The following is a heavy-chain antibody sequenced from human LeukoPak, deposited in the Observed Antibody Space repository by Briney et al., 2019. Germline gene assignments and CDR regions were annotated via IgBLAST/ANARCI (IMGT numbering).Heavy chain of an antibody. J-gene: IGHJ4*02. D-gene: IGHD2-2*01. Sequence: GGSLRLSCAASGFTFSSYSMNWVRQAPGKGLEWVSSISSSSSYIYYADSVKGRFTISRDNAKNSLSLQMNSLRAEDTAVYHCATGRSCATCYLPDYWGQGALVTVSS. CDR2: ISSSSSYI. CDR1: GFTFSSYS. V-gene: IGHV3-21*01. CDR3: ATGRSCATCYLPDY.